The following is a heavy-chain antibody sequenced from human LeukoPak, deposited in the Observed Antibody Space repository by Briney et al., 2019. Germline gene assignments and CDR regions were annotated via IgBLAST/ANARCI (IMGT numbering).Heavy chain of an antibody. Sequence: PGGSLRLSCAASGFTFSSYWMSWVRQAPGKGLEWVANIKQDGSEKYYVDSVKGRFTISRDNAKDSLYLQMNSLRAEDTAVYYCASWSKQWLVRDYWGQGTLVTVSS. J-gene: IGHJ4*02. CDR3: ASWSKQWLVRDY. CDR1: GFTFSSYW. V-gene: IGHV3-7*01. D-gene: IGHD6-19*01. CDR2: IKQDGSEK.